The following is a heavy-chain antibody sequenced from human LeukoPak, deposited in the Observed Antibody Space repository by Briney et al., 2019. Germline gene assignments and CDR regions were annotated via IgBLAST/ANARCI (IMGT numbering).Heavy chain of an antibody. V-gene: IGHV4-39*01. CDR2: IYDSGST. D-gene: IGHD3-22*01. CDR1: GGSIRSSYYY. Sequence: PSETLSLTCTVSGGSIRSSYYYWGWIRQPPGKGLEWIGSIYDSGSTYYNPSLKSRVTISVDTSKNQFSLKLSSVTAADTAVYYCARGQVDSSGYYYFNFSPPYYFDYWGQGTLVTVSS. CDR3: ARGQVDSSGYYYFNFSPPYYFDY. J-gene: IGHJ4*02.